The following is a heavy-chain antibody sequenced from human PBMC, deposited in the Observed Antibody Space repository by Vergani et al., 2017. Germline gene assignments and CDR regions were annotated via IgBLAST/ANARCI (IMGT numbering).Heavy chain of an antibody. V-gene: IGHV1-69*01. D-gene: IGHD4-11*01. CDR3: ARWDYSNYYYYYYGMDV. CDR2: IIPIFGTA. J-gene: IGHJ6*02. CDR1: GGTFSRYA. Sequence: QVQLVQSGAEVKKPGSSVKVSCKASGGTFSRYAISWVRQAPGQGLEWMGGIIPIFGTANYAQKFQGRVTITSDESTSTSYMERSSLRSEDTAVYYCARWDYSNYYYYYYGMDVWGQGTTVTVS.